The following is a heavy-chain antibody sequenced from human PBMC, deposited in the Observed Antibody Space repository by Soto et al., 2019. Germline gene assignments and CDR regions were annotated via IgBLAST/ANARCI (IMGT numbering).Heavy chain of an antibody. CDR1: GGSFSGYC. CDR3: ARDKITGPFDY. V-gene: IGHV4-34*01. D-gene: IGHD2-8*02. CDR2: INHSGST. J-gene: IGHJ4*02. Sequence: QVQLQQWGAGLLKPSETLSLTCAVYGGSFSGYCWTWIRQPPGTGLEWIGEINHSGSTNYNPSLKSRVTISVDTSKNQFSLKLTSVTAADTAVYSCARDKITGPFDYWGQGTLVTVSS.